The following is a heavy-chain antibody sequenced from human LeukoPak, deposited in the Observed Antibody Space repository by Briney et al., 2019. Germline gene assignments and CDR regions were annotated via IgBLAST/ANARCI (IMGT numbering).Heavy chain of an antibody. D-gene: IGHD3-16*01. J-gene: IGHJ4*02. CDR3: ARQLGVGVWALDR. CDR2: IFYTGKI. V-gene: IGHV4-39*01. CDR1: GDSITTEYYW. Sequence: SETLSLTCDVSGDSITTEYYWWGWLRQPPGKGLEWIAIIFYTGKIHDNPSLRNRTSMSVDTSKDQFSLRLSAVTAADTAVYYCARQLGVGVWALDRWGQGTLVTVSS.